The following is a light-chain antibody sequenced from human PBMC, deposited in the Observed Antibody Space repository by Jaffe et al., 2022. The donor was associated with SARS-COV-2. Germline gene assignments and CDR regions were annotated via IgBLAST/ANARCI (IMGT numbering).Light chain of an antibody. CDR1: QSITTN. Sequence: EIVLTQSPATLPLSPGERATLSCRASQSITTNLAWYQQNLGQAPRLLIYDASNRATGIPARFSGSGSGTDFTLTISSLHPEDFAVYYCQLRSNRPPKYAFGQGTRLEIK. CDR3: QLRSNRPPKYA. CDR2: DAS. J-gene: IGKJ2*01. V-gene: IGKV3-11*01.